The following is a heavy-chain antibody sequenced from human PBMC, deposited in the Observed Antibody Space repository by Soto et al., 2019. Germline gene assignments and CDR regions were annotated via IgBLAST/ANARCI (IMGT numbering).Heavy chain of an antibody. D-gene: IGHD1-1*01. V-gene: IGHV3-23*01. Sequence: GGSLRLSCAASGFTFSTFGMNWVRQAPGKGLEWVSVISDSGGTTFHADSVKGRFTISRDNSKNTLYLQMNSLRPEDTAVYYCAKAARTTTLYNFDFWGQGTLVTVSS. CDR2: ISDSGGTT. CDR1: GFTFSTFG. CDR3: AKAARTTTLYNFDF. J-gene: IGHJ4*02.